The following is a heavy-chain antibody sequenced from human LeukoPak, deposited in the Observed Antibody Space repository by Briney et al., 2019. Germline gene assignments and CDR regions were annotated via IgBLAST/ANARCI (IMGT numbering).Heavy chain of an antibody. Sequence: ASVKVSCKASGYTFTSYDINWVRQATGQGLEWMGWMSPNSGDTGYAQKFQGRVTMTSDSSISTAYMELSSLRSEDTAIYYCVRTPPNWGFDYWGQGTLVTVSS. CDR1: GYTFTSYD. V-gene: IGHV1-8*01. CDR3: VRTPPNWGFDY. CDR2: MSPNSGDT. D-gene: IGHD7-27*01. J-gene: IGHJ4*02.